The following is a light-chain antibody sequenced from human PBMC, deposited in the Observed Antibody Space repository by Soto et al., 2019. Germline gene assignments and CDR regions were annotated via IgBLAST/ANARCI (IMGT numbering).Light chain of an antibody. CDR2: GAS. CDR1: QSVSSNY. J-gene: IGKJ3*01. CDR3: QQYGSLFT. Sequence: EIVMTQSPATLSLSPGERATLSCRASQSVSSNYLAWYQQKPGQAPRLLIYGASSRATGIPDRFSGSGSGTDFTLTISRLEPEDFAVYYCQQYGSLFTFGPGTKVDIK. V-gene: IGKV3-20*01.